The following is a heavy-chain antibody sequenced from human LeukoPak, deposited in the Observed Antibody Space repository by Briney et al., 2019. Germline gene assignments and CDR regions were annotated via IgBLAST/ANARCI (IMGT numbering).Heavy chain of an antibody. CDR3: ARDSRSYERSGYYHFDY. V-gene: IGHV4-59*01. CDR1: GASLISYY. Sequence: PSETLSLTCTVSGASLISYYWNWIRQPPGKGLEWIGYIYYNGSPNYNPSVKSRVTMSQDTSKNQFSLKLTSVTAADTAVYYCARDSRSYERSGYYHFDYWGQGSLVTVSS. D-gene: IGHD3-22*01. J-gene: IGHJ4*02. CDR2: IYYNGSP.